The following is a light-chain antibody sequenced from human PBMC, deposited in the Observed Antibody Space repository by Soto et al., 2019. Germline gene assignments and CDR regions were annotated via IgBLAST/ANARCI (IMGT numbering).Light chain of an antibody. Sequence: DIQMTQSPSSLSASVGDRVTITCRASQSISSYLNWYQHKPGKAPNLLIYAASTLQSGVPSRFSGSGSGTDFTLTISSLQPEDFASYYCQQTYSTPLFTFGPGTKVDIK. CDR3: QQTYSTPLFT. J-gene: IGKJ3*01. CDR1: QSISSY. CDR2: AAS. V-gene: IGKV1-39*01.